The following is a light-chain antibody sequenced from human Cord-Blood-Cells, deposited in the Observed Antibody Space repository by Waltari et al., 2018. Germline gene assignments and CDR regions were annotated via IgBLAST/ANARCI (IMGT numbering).Light chain of an antibody. J-gene: IGKJ2*01. CDR1: QSISSY. Sequence: DIQMTQSPSSLSASVGDRVTITCRASQSISSYLHWYQQKPGKAPKLLIYAASSLQSGVPSTFSGSGSETDFTLTISSLQPEDFATYYCQQSYSTPPYTFGQGTKVEIK. V-gene: IGKV1-39*01. CDR2: AAS. CDR3: QQSYSTPPYT.